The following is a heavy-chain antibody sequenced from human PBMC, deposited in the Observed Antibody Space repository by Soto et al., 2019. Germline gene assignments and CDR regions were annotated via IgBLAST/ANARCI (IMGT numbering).Heavy chain of an antibody. Sequence: SETLSLTCTVSGGSISSGDYYWSWIRQPPGKGLEWIGYIYYSGSTYYNPSLKSRVTLSVDTSKNQFSLKLSSVTAADTAVYYCARFYMVRGVISSWFDPWGQGTLVTVSS. J-gene: IGHJ5*02. CDR2: IYYSGST. CDR3: ARFYMVRGVISSWFDP. CDR1: GGSISSGDYY. V-gene: IGHV4-30-4*01. D-gene: IGHD3-10*01.